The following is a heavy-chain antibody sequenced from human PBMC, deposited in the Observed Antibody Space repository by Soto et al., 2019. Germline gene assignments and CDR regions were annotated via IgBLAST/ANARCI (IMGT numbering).Heavy chain of an antibody. CDR3: ATTVSYNGFDP. Sequence: QAPLVQSGSEVKKPGASVKVSCKASGYTFTSHGISWVRQAPGQGLEWMGWINGYDGNTNYAQNLQGRFTLTTDTSTSTAYMERRSLRSDDTGIYFCATTVSYNGFDPWGQGTLVTVSS. J-gene: IGHJ5*02. CDR2: INGYDGNT. V-gene: IGHV1-18*01. CDR1: GYTFTSHG. D-gene: IGHD1-26*01.